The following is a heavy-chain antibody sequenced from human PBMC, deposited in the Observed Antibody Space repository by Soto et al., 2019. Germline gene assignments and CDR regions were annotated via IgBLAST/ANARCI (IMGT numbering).Heavy chain of an antibody. J-gene: IGHJ5*02. CDR3: ARGSVVITGIFSWFDP. CDR2: INPSGGST. CDR1: GYTFTSYY. V-gene: IGHV1-46*01. D-gene: IGHD3-22*01. Sequence: QVQLVQSGAEVKKPGASVKVSCKASGYTFTSYYMHWVRQAPGQGLEWMGIINPSGGSTSYAQKFQGRVTMTRDTSTSTVYMELSSLRSEDTAVYYCARGSVVITGIFSWFDPWGQGTPVTVSS.